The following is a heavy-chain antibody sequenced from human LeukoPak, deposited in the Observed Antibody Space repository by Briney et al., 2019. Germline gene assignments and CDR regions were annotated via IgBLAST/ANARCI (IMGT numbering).Heavy chain of an antibody. D-gene: IGHD2-2*01. V-gene: IGHV1-69*01. Sequence: SVKVSCKASGGTFSSYAISWVRQAPGQGLEWMGGISPIFGTATYAQKFEGRVTITADESTSTAYMELSSLRSEDTAVYYCARGSWGPYCSSTSCYGWDYYYYYMDVWGKGTTVTVSS. CDR3: ARGSWGPYCSSTSCYGWDYYYYYMDV. CDR1: GGTFSSYA. CDR2: ISPIFGTA. J-gene: IGHJ6*03.